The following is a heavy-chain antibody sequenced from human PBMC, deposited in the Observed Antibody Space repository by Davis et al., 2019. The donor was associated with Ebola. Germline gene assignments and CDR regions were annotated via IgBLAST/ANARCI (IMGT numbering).Heavy chain of an antibody. CDR2: ISAYNGNT. J-gene: IGHJ5*02. CDR3: ARRADYGSGSYYTQWWFDP. V-gene: IGHV1-18*01. CDR1: GYTFTSYG. Sequence: ASVKVSCKASGYTFTSYGISWVRQAPGQGLEWMGWISAYNGNTNYAQKLQGRVTMTTDTSTSTAYMELRSLRSDDTAVYYCARRADYGSGSYYTQWWFDPWGQGTLVTVSS. D-gene: IGHD3-10*01.